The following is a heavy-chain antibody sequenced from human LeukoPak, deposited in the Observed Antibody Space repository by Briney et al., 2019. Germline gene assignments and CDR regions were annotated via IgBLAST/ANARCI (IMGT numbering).Heavy chain of an antibody. V-gene: IGHV1-46*01. Sequence: ASVKVSCKASGYTFTNYYIHWVRQAPGQGLEWMGIINPSGGSTSYAQKFQGRVTMTRDMSTSTDYMELSSLRSEDTAVYYCARDNSVEDTAWWFDPWGQGTLVTVSS. J-gene: IGHJ5*02. CDR3: ARDNSVEDTAWWFDP. D-gene: IGHD4-23*01. CDR1: GYTFTNYY. CDR2: INPSGGST.